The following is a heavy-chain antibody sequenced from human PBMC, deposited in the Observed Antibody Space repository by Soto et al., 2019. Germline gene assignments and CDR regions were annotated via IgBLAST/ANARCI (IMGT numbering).Heavy chain of an antibody. Sequence: SETLSLTCAVSGGSISSGDYSWNWIRQPPGKGLEWIGYIYYTGTTYYSPSLKSRLTMSVDTSRNQFSLKLDSMTAVDTAVYYCATKPRLEAAEFDYWGQGTLVTV. V-gene: IGHV4-30-2*01. CDR1: GGSISSGDYS. J-gene: IGHJ4*02. CDR2: IYYTGTT. CDR3: ATKPRLEAAEFDY. D-gene: IGHD6-13*01.